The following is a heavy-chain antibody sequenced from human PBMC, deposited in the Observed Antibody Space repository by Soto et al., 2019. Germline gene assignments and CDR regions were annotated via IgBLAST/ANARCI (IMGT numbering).Heavy chain of an antibody. CDR2: INTAGSTK. CDR3: ARAECSNPNCLIAHHPKCMDV. D-gene: IGHD2-2*01. J-gene: IGHJ6*02. Sequence: GGSLELSCAASGFSFSHFEMHWVRHAPGKGLEWVSYINTAGSTKYYAESVKGRFTISRDNARNSLFLQMNSLRAEDTAVYYCARAECSNPNCLIAHHPKCMDVWCPGPTGTLSS. V-gene: IGHV3-48*03. CDR1: GFSFSHFE.